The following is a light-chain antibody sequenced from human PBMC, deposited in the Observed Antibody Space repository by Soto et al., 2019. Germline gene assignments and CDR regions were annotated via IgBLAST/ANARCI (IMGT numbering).Light chain of an antibody. CDR2: FIS. CDR1: QTVSSY. Sequence: DIELTQSPSSLSAPVGDTVTISCRASQTVSSYLNWYQQKVGQAPRLLIYFISRLQTGVPSRFSGSGSGTEFTLTISSLQPEDFATYYCLQHNSYPITFGQGTRLEIK. V-gene: IGKV1-17*01. CDR3: LQHNSYPIT. J-gene: IGKJ5*01.